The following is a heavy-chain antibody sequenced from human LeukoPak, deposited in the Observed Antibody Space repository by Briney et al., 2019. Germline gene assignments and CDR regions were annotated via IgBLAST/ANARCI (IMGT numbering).Heavy chain of an antibody. CDR1: GFTFSSYG. CDR2: ISGSGGST. V-gene: IGHV3-23*01. D-gene: IGHD4-17*01. J-gene: IGHJ4*02. CDR3: AKDKKYDYGDSYFDY. Sequence: GGSLRLSCGASGFTFSSYGMHWVRQAPGKGLEWVSAISGSGGSTYYADSVKGRFTISRDNSKNTLYLQMNSLRAEDTAVYYCAKDKKYDYGDSYFDYWGQGTLVTVSS.